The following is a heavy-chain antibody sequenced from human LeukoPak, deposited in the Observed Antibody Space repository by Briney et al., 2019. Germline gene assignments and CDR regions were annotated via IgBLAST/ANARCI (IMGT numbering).Heavy chain of an antibody. J-gene: IGHJ4*02. Sequence: GGSLRLSCAVSGITLSNYGMSWVRQAPGKGLEWVAGISVSGGSTNYADSVKGRLTISRDNPKNTLYLQMNSLRAEDTAVYFCAKRGVVIRVILVGFHKEAYYFDSWGQGALVTVSS. D-gene: IGHD3-22*01. CDR2: ISVSGGST. CDR1: GITLSNYG. V-gene: IGHV3-23*01. CDR3: AKRGVVIRVILVGFHKEAYYFDS.